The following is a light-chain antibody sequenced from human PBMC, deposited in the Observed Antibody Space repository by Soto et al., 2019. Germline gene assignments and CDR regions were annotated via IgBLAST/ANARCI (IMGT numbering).Light chain of an antibody. CDR2: FND. Sequence: QSVLTQPPSVSEAPRQTVTISCSGNTSNIGSHAVEWHQHFPGKSPKLLIYFNDLLASGVSDRFSGSKSGASASLAISGLRSEDEAVYFCSSWDGTRKGPIFGGVTKLTVL. J-gene: IGLJ2*01. CDR3: SSWDGTRKGPI. V-gene: IGLV1-36*01. CDR1: TSNIGSHA.